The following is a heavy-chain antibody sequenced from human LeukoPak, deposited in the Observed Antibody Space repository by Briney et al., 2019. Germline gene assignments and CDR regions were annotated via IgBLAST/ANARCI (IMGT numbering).Heavy chain of an antibody. CDR3: ARAVTTRRSDDS. CDR2: INLNSGGT. J-gene: IGHJ4*02. V-gene: IGHV1-2*02. Sequence: GASVKVSCKASGYTFTGYYMHWVRQAPGQGLEWMGWINLNSGGTNYAQKFQGRVTMTRDTSISTAYMELSRLRSDDTAVYYCARAVTTRRSDDSWGQGTLVTVSS. D-gene: IGHD4-11*01. CDR1: GYTFTGYY.